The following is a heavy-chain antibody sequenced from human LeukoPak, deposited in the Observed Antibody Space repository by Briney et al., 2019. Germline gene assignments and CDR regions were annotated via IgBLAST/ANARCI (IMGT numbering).Heavy chain of an antibody. CDR3: AAAMVGYYHYYMDV. V-gene: IGHV1-69*02. D-gene: IGHD5-18*01. CDR1: GGIFSSYT. J-gene: IGHJ6*03. Sequence: ASVKVSCKASGGIFSSYTISWVRQAPGQGLEWMGRIIPILGIANYAQKFQGRVTITADKSTSTAYMELSSLRSEDTAVYYCAAAMVGYYHYYMDVWGKGTTVTVSS. CDR2: IIPILGIA.